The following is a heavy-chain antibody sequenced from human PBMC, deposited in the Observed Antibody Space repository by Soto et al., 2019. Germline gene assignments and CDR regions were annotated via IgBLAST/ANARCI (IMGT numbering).Heavy chain of an antibody. Sequence: QVQLVESGGGVVQPGRSLRLSCAASGFTFSSYVMHWVRQAPGKGLEWVAVIWYDGSNKYYADSVKGRFTISRDNSKNTLYLQMNSLRAEDTAVYYCARGGTLMVHAVGAFDIWGQGTMVTVSS. CDR1: GFTFSSYV. J-gene: IGHJ3*02. CDR3: ARGGTLMVHAVGAFDI. V-gene: IGHV3-33*01. D-gene: IGHD2-8*01. CDR2: IWYDGSNK.